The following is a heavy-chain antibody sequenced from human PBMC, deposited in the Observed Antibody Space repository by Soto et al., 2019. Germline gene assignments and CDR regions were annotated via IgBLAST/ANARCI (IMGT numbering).Heavy chain of an antibody. CDR3: AKGVLLWFGEFADAFDI. D-gene: IGHD3-10*01. J-gene: IGHJ3*02. CDR1: GFTFDDYA. Sequence: EVQLVESGGGFVQPGRSLRLSCAASGFTFDDYALHWVRQAPGKGLVWVSGISWNSGSIGYADSVKGRFTISRDNAKNSLYRQMNSLRAEDTALYYCAKGVLLWFGEFADAFDIWGPGTMVTVSS. V-gene: IGHV3-9*01. CDR2: ISWNSGSI.